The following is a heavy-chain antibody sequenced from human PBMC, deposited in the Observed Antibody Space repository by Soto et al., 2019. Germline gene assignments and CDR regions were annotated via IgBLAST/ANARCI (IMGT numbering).Heavy chain of an antibody. Sequence: QVQLVESGGGVVQPGRSLRLSCAASGFTFSSYGMHWVRQAPGKGLERVAVIWYDGSNKYYADSVKGRFTISRDNSKNTLYLQMNSLRAEDTAVYYCARDRGSRWEGAFDIWGQGTMVTVSS. CDR1: GFTFSSYG. D-gene: IGHD2-15*01. CDR3: ARDRGSRWEGAFDI. V-gene: IGHV3-33*01. J-gene: IGHJ3*02. CDR2: IWYDGSNK.